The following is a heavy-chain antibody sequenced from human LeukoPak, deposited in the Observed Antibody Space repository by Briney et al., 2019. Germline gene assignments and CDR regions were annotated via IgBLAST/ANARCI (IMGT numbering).Heavy chain of an antibody. V-gene: IGHV1-46*01. Sequence: ASVKVSCKASGYTFPSYFMHWVRQAPGQGLEWMGIINPTGGSTTYAQKFQGRVTITRDTSTSTVYMELSSLRSDDTAVYYCARTAARRFDYWGQGTLVTVSS. J-gene: IGHJ4*02. CDR1: GYTFPSYF. CDR3: ARTAARRFDY. D-gene: IGHD6-6*01. CDR2: INPTGGST.